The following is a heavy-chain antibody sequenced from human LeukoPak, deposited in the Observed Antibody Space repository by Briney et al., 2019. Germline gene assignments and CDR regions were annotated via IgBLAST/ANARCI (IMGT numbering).Heavy chain of an antibody. CDR3: GAGDWGARDSFDL. D-gene: IGHD2-21*02. CDR2: ITQDGSQK. Sequence: PGGSLSLSCAASGFTLSIYWMSWVRQAPGKGLEWVANITQDGSQKYYVDFVKGRFTISRDNAKNSFFLQMSSLRAEDTSVYYCGAGDWGARDSFDLWGRGTMVPVSS. CDR1: GFTLSIYW. V-gene: IGHV3-7*01. J-gene: IGHJ3*01.